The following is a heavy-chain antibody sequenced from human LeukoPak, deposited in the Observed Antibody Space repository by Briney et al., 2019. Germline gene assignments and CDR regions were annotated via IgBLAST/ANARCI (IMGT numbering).Heavy chain of an antibody. D-gene: IGHD3-16*02. CDR3: VKKGTLGGVIVSFDY. CDR1: GFTFSSYG. J-gene: IGHJ4*02. V-gene: IGHV3-64D*09. CDR2: INGNGGST. Sequence: PGGSLRLSCSASGFTFSSYGMHWVRQAPGKGLEYVSAINGNGGSTYYADSVKGRFTISRDNSKNTLYLQMSSLRAEDTAVYYCVKKGTLGGVIVSFDYWGQGTLVTVSS.